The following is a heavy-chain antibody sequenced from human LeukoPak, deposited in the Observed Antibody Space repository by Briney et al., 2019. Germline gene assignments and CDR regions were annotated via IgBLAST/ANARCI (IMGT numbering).Heavy chain of an antibody. CDR2: IWYDGSNK. D-gene: IGHD6-13*01. CDR1: GFTFSSYG. J-gene: IGHJ4*02. V-gene: IGHV3-33*06. CDR3: AKEHMAAAGRLDY. Sequence: PGGSLRLSCAASGFTFSSYGMYWVRQAPGKGLEWVAVIWYDGSNKYYADSVKGRFTISRDNSKNTLYLQMNSLRAEDTAVYYCAKEHMAAAGRLDYWGQGTLVTVSS.